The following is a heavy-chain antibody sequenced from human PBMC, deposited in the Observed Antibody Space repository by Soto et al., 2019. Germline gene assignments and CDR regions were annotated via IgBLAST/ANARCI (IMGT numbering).Heavy chain of an antibody. D-gene: IGHD3-3*01. CDR2: IYYSGST. J-gene: IGHJ4*02. CDR1: GGSISSYY. V-gene: IGHV4-59*01. Sequence: SETLSLTCTVSGGSISSYYWSWIRQPPGKGLEWIGYIYYSGSTNYNPSLKSRVTISVDTSKNQFSLKLSSVTAADTAVYYCARRRDFFDYWGQGTLVTVSS. CDR3: ARRRDFFDY.